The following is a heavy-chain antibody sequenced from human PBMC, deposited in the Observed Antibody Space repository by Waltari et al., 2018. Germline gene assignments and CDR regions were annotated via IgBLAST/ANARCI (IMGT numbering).Heavy chain of an antibody. V-gene: IGHV7-4-1*02. D-gene: IGHD3-16*01. Sequence: QVQLVQSGSELKKPGASVKVSCKASGYSFTSHAMNWVRQAPGQGLALMGWSKTNTKNPVHAQGFTGRFVFSLDTAVSTASREISSLRAEDTAVYYCARELLGGGAFDSWGQGTLVTVSS. CDR2: SKTNTKNP. J-gene: IGHJ4*02. CDR3: ARELLGGGAFDS. CDR1: GYSFTSHA.